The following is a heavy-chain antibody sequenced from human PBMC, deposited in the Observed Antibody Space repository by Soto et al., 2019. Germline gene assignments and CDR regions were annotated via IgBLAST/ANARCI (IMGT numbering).Heavy chain of an antibody. CDR3: ARDGGAY. Sequence: QVQLVESGGGVVQPGRSLRLSCAASGFTFSSYAMHWVRRAPGKGLEWMAVMSYDGSNKYYADSVKGRFTISRDNSKNPLYLPMNSLRPEDTALDYCARDGGAYWGQGTLVIVSS. V-gene: IGHV3-30-3*01. CDR1: GFTFSSYA. D-gene: IGHD3-16*01. J-gene: IGHJ4*02. CDR2: MSYDGSNK.